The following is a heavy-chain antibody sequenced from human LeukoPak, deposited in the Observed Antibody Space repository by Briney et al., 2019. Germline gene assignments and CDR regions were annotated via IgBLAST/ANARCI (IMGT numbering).Heavy chain of an antibody. CDR1: GFTFSSYS. CDR3: ARGKRDDY. V-gene: IGHV3-48*04. J-gene: IGHJ4*02. CDR2: ISSSGNTI. Sequence: GGSLRLSCAASGFTFSSYSMNWVRQAPGKGLEWVSYISSSGNTIYYADSVKGRFTISRDNAKNSLYLQMNNLRAEDTAVYYCARGKRDDYWGQGTLVTVSS.